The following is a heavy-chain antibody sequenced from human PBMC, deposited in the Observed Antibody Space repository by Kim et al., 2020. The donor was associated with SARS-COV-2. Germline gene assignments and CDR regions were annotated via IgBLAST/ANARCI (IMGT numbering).Heavy chain of an antibody. Sequence: GGSLRLSCAASGFTFSNYAMTWVRQAPGKGLEWVSVISGSGAGTYYADSAKGRFTISRDNSKDTLYLQLNSLRAEDTAVYYCAIRSSYSSTWYYFDYWG. CDR1: GFTFSNYA. J-gene: IGHJ4*01. CDR2: ISGSGAGT. CDR3: AIRSSYSSTWYYFDY. D-gene: IGHD6-13*01. V-gene: IGHV3-23*01.